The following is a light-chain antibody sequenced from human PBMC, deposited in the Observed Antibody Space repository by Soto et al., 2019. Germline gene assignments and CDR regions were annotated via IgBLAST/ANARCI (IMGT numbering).Light chain of an antibody. CDR2: GAS. Sequence: IVMTQSPATLSVSPGEXXXLSXXASQXVSSXXAWYQQKPGQAPRLLIYGASTRATGIPARFSGSGSGTEFTLTISSLQSEDFAVYYCQQYNNWPPYTFGQGTKLEIK. J-gene: IGKJ2*01. CDR1: QXVSSX. V-gene: IGKV3-15*01. CDR3: QQYNNWPPYT.